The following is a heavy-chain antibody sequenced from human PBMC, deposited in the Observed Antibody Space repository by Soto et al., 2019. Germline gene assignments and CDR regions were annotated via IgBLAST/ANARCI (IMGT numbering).Heavy chain of an antibody. Sequence: LLLQSGAELKKPGASVKISCKASGYSFSTYDISWLRQAPGQGPEWMGRISPKNGNTIYAQNFQDRVTMTADTSSSTAYMELRGLRSDDTAKYYCATSYDSGFDPWGQGTLVTVSS. D-gene: IGHD3-3*01. V-gene: IGHV1-18*04. CDR1: GYSFSTYD. CDR3: ATSYDSGFDP. CDR2: ISPKNGNT. J-gene: IGHJ5*02.